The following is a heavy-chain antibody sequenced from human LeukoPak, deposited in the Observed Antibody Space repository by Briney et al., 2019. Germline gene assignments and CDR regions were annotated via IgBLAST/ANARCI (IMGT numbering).Heavy chain of an antibody. CDR3: AREVVVAATILSNWFDP. Sequence: ASVKVSCKASGYTFTGYYMHWVRQAPGQGLEWMGWINPNSGGTNYAQKFQGRVTMTRDTSISTAYMELSRLRSDDTAVYYCAREVVVAATILSNWFDPWGQGTLVTVSS. CDR1: GYTFTGYY. V-gene: IGHV1-2*02. D-gene: IGHD2-15*01. CDR2: INPNSGGT. J-gene: IGHJ5*02.